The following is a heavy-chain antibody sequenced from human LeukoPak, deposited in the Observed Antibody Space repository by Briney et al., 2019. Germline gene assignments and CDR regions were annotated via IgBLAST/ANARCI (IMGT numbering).Heavy chain of an antibody. J-gene: IGHJ4*02. D-gene: IGHD6-19*01. V-gene: IGHV3-23*01. Sequence: PGGSLRLSCAASGFTFSSYAMYWVRHAPGKGLEWVSGISGSGGSTYYADSVKGRFTIYRDNSKNTVYLQMNSLRAEDTAVYYCAKTTAGYSSGRYPGWPVDYWGQGTLVTVSS. CDR2: ISGSGGST. CDR3: AKTTAGYSSGRYPGWPVDY. CDR1: GFTFSSYA.